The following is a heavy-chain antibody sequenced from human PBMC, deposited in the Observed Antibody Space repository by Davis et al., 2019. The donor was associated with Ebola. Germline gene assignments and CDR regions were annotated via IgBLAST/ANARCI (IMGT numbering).Heavy chain of an antibody. CDR1: GGSFSGYY. D-gene: IGHD6-6*01. J-gene: IGHJ5*02. CDR2: INHSGST. V-gene: IGHV4-34*01. Sequence: MPGGSLRLSCAVYGGSFSGYYWSWIRQPPGKGLEWIGEINHSGSTNYNPSLKSRVTISVDTSKNQFSLKLSSVTAADTAVYYCARNEYSSLGWFDPWGQGTLVTVSS. CDR3: ARNEYSSLGWFDP.